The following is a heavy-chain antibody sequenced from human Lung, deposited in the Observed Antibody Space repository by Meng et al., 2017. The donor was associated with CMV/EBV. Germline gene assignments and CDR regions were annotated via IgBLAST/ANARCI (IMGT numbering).Heavy chain of an antibody. J-gene: IGHJ3*02. CDR1: GFTFSPYR. Sequence: ESLKISXAASGFTFSPYRMNWVRQAPGKGLEWVASISSSSSYIYYADSVKGRLTISRDNAKNSLYLQMNSLRAEDTAVYYCTCKGYSYGDDAFDIWGQGTMVTVSS. CDR2: ISSSSSYI. V-gene: IGHV3-21*01. D-gene: IGHD5-18*01. CDR3: TCKGYSYGDDAFDI.